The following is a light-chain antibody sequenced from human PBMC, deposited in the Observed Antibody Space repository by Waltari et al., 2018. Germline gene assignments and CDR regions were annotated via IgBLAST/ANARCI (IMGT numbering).Light chain of an antibody. J-gene: IGLJ1*01. CDR1: NIADKN. CDR2: YDS. Sequence: SYVLTQAPSVSVAPGETARITCGGNNIADKNVHWYQQKPGQAPVLVIFYDSDRPSRIPGRFSGPNSGNTATLTISRAEAGDEADYYCQVWDTSIDLSVFGTGTKVTVL. CDR3: QVWDTSIDLSV. V-gene: IGLV3-21*04.